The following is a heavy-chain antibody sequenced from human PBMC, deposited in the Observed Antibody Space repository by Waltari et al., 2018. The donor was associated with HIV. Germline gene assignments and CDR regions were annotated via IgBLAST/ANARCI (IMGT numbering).Heavy chain of an antibody. Sequence: QVQLVESGGGLVKPGGSLRLSCAASGFTFSNYYLSWIRQAPGKGLECVSYISNSGSTIYYADSVKGRFTISRDNAKNSLYLQMNILRGEDTAVYFCARVSYGDWYFDLWGRGTLVTVSS. D-gene: IGHD4-17*01. CDR2: ISNSGSTI. CDR3: ARVSYGDWYFDL. J-gene: IGHJ2*01. CDR1: GFTFSNYY. V-gene: IGHV3-11*01.